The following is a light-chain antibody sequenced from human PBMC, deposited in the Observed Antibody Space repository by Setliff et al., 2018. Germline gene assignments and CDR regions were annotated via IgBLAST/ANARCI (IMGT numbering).Light chain of an antibody. CDR3: SSYRSSSTLVV. V-gene: IGLV2-14*03. CDR1: SSDIGDSYNY. CDR2: DVT. Sequence: QSVLTQPASVSGSPGQSITISCIGTSSDIGDSYNYVSWYQHCPGKAPKLMIFDVTNRPSGVSNRFSGSKSGNTASLTISGLQAEDEALYYCSSYRSSSTLVVFGGGTKVTVL. J-gene: IGLJ2*01.